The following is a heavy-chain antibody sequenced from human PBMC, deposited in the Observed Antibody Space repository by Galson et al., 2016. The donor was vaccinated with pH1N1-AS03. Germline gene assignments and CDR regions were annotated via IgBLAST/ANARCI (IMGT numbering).Heavy chain of an antibody. CDR3: VRGWVRQFFDY. Sequence: SLRLSCAASGFTFSSFSMNWFRQTPERGLEWVAAITDSSNYIYYTESVKGRFTISRDNAKNSLYLQMNSLGVEDTAFYYCVRGWVRQFFDYWGQGTLVTVSS. V-gene: IGHV3-21*01. J-gene: IGHJ4*02. D-gene: IGHD5-24*01. CDR1: GFTFSSFS. CDR2: ITDSSNYI.